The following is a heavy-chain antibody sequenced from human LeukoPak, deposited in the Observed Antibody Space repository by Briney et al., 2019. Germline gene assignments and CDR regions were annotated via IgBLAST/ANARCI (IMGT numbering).Heavy chain of an antibody. D-gene: IGHD2-21*01. CDR3: ARTLNPYCGGDCFYSY. J-gene: IGHJ4*02. V-gene: IGHV5-51*01. Sequence: GESLKISCKGSGYSFTSYWIAWVRQMPGKGLEWMGIIYPGDSDTRYSPSFQGQVTISADKSISTAYLQWSSLKASDTAMYYCARTLNPYCGGDCFYSYWGQGTLVTVSS. CDR1: GYSFTSYW. CDR2: IYPGDSDT.